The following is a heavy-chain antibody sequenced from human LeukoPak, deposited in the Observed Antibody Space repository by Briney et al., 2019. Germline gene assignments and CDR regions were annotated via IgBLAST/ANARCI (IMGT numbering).Heavy chain of an antibody. CDR2: IIPIFGTA. D-gene: IGHD3-10*01. Sequence: SVKVSCKASGGTFSSYAISWVRQAPGQGLEWMGGIIPIFGTANYAQKFQGRVTITADKSTSTAYMELSSLRSEDTAVYYCASVSKLRGVIPPYYYGMDVWGKGTTVTVSS. CDR1: GGTFSSYA. J-gene: IGHJ6*04. V-gene: IGHV1-69*06. CDR3: ASVSKLRGVIPPYYYGMDV.